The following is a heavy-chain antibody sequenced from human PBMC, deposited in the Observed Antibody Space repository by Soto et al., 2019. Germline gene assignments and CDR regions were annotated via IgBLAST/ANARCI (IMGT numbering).Heavy chain of an antibody. CDR3: VGGVVGTSLYYFDF. D-gene: IGHD2-15*01. V-gene: IGHV3-48*01. CDR2: ISASSSTI. CDR1: GITFSSHN. J-gene: IGHJ4*01. Sequence: GGALXLSCEDSGITFSSHNMNWVRQAPGKGLEWVSYISASSSTIYYAESVKGRFTISRDNAKKPVHLQMNSLRVEDTAVYYCVGGVVGTSLYYFDFWGQGTLVTVSS.